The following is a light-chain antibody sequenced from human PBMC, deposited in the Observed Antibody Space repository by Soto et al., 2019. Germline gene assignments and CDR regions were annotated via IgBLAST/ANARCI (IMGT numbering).Light chain of an antibody. CDR3: ISYTSSITYV. CDR2: DVS. V-gene: IGLV2-14*03. J-gene: IGLJ1*01. Sequence: QSALTQPASVSGSPGQSITISCTGTSSDVGGYNYVPWYQQRPGKAPKLIISDVSNRPSGVSDRFSASKSGNTASLTISGLQTEDEADYYCISYTSSITYVFGTGTKLTVL. CDR1: SSDVGGYNY.